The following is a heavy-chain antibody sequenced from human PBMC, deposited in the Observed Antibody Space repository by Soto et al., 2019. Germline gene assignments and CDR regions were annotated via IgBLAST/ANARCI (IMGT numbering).Heavy chain of an antibody. CDR1: GGSLIDYF. Sequence: SETLSLTCVVSGGSLIDYFWSWIRQPPGMALEWIGEINHLGSINYNPSLKSRVTMSVDTSKNQFSLTLNSVTAADTATYYCARGGISHWAYFYYMDVWDRGTTVTVSS. V-gene: IGHV4-34*01. CDR3: ARGGISHWAYFYYMDV. D-gene: IGHD2-21*01. CDR2: INHLGSI. J-gene: IGHJ6*03.